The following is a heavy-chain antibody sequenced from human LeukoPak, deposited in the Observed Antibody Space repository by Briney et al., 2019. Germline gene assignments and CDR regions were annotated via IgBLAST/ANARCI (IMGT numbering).Heavy chain of an antibody. CDR1: GYTFTAYN. J-gene: IGHJ5*02. CDR3: ASGRGRSWFDP. D-gene: IGHD1-26*01. V-gene: IGHV1-2*02. CDR2: MQPSSGAT. Sequence: GASVKVSCKASGYTFTAYNIHWVRQAPGQGLEWMGWMQPSSGATNYAQKFQGKVTVTGDTSISTAYMELSRLTSDDTAFYYCASGRGRSWFDPWGRGTLVTVSS.